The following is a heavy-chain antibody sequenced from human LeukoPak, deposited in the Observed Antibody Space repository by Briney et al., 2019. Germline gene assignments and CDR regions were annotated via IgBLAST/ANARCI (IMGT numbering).Heavy chain of an antibody. V-gene: IGHV3-11*04. D-gene: IGHD6-19*01. CDR2: ISSSGSTI. J-gene: IGHJ4*02. CDR1: GFTFNNAW. Sequence: GGSLRLSCTASGFTFNNAWMSWVRQAPGKGLEWVSYISSSGSTIYYADSVKGRFTISRDNAKNSLYLQMNSLRAEDTAVYYCARTSSGWYDYWGQGTLVTVSS. CDR3: ARTSSGWYDY.